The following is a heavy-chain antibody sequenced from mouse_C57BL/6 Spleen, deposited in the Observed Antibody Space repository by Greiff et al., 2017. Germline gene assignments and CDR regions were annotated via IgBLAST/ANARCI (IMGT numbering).Heavy chain of an antibody. Sequence: VKLVESGVGLVQSGRSLRLSCATSGFTFRDFYMEWVRQAPGKGLEWIAASRNKANDYTTEYSASVKGRFIVSRDTSQSILYLQMNALSAEDTAIYYGARDEDYYGSSVFADWGQGTLVTV. J-gene: IGHJ3*01. D-gene: IGHD1-1*01. CDR3: ARDEDYYGSSVFAD. CDR2: SRNKANDYTT. V-gene: IGHV7-1*01. CDR1: GFTFRDFY.